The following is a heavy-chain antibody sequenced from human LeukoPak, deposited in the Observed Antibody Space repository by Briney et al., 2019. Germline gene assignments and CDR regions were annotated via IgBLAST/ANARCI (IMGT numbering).Heavy chain of an antibody. J-gene: IGHJ6*03. CDR1: GFTFSSYE. Sequence: GGSLRLSCAASGFTFSSYEMNWVRQASGKGLEWVGRIRSKANSYATAYAASVKGRFTISRDDSKNTAYLQMNSLKTEDTAVYYCTRQGWATLHYHYVDVWGKGTTVTVSS. CDR2: IRSKANSYAT. CDR3: TRQGWATLHYHYVDV. V-gene: IGHV3-73*01. D-gene: IGHD2-15*01.